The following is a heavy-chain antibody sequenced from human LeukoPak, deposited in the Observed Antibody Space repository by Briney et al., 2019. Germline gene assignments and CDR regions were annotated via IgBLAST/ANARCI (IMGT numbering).Heavy chain of an antibody. CDR1: GYTFTGYY. D-gene: IGHD1-26*01. V-gene: IGHV1-2*02. Sequence: GASVKVSCKASGYTFTGYYMHWVRQAPGQGLEWMGWINPNSGGTNYAQKFQGRVTMTRDTSISTAYMELSRLRSDDTAVYYCARDLSGSYYLGDYWGQGTLVTVSS. CDR2: INPNSGGT. CDR3: ARDLSGSYYLGDY. J-gene: IGHJ4*02.